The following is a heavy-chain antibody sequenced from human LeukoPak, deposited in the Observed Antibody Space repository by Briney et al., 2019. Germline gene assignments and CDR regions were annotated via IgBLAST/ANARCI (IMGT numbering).Heavy chain of an antibody. D-gene: IGHD3/OR15-3a*01. J-gene: IGHJ5*02. Sequence: SETLSLTCTVSGGSFSTSSYYWGWIRQPPGKGLEWIGSIYYGGSTYYNPSLKSRVTISVDTSKNQFSLKLSSVTAADTAVYYCARPGGNPMIFGVVTWRDEGNWFDPWGQGTLVTVSS. V-gene: IGHV4-39*01. CDR2: IYYGGST. CDR1: GGSFSTSSYY. CDR3: ARPGGNPMIFGVVTWRDEGNWFDP.